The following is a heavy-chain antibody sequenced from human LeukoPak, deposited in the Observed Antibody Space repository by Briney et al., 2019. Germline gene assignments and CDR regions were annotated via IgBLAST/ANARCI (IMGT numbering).Heavy chain of an antibody. J-gene: IGHJ4*02. V-gene: IGHV4-61*02. CDR3: ARAGPRGYSGYDRRNYFDY. Sequence: SETLSLTCTVSGGSISSGTYYWTWVRQPAGKGLEWIGRVYTSGSTNYNPSLKSRVTISVDTSKNQFSLKLSSVTAADTAVYYCARAGPRGYSGYDRRNYFDYWGQGTLVTVSS. CDR1: GGSISSGTYY. CDR2: VYTSGST. D-gene: IGHD5-12*01.